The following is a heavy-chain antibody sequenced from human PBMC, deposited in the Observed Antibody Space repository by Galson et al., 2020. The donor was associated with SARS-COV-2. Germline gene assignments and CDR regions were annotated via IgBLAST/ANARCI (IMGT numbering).Heavy chain of an antibody. Sequence: GESLKISCAASGFTFSSYAMHWVRQAPGKGLEWVAVISYDGSNKHYADSVKGRFTISRDNSKNTLYLQMNSLRAEDTAVYYCARPNDPTGYDKWFDYWGQGTLVTVSS. V-gene: IGHV3-30*04. J-gene: IGHJ4*02. CDR1: GFTFSSYA. CDR2: ISYDGSNK. D-gene: IGHD3-9*01. CDR3: ARPNDPTGYDKWFDY.